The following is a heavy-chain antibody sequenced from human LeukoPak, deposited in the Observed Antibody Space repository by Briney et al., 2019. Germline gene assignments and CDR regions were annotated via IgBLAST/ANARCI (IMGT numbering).Heavy chain of an antibody. V-gene: IGHV3-30*03. CDR1: GFTFSSYG. CDR2: ISYDGSNK. CDR3: ASLRHDY. D-gene: IGHD6-25*01. Sequence: GGSLRLSCAASGFTFSSYGMHWVRQAPGKGLEWVAVISYDGSNKYYADSVKGRFTISRDNSKNTLYLQMNSLRAEDTAVYYCASLRHDYWGQGTLVTVSS. J-gene: IGHJ4*02.